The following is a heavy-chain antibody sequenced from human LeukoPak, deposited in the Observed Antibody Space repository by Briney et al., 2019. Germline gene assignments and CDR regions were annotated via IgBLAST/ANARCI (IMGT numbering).Heavy chain of an antibody. V-gene: IGHV3-74*01. CDR1: GFTFSSHW. D-gene: IGHD3-16*01. CDR2: INNDGGVT. CDR3: ARRGQGAVDY. J-gene: IGHJ4*02. Sequence: PGGSLRLSCAASGFTFSSHWMHWVRQAPGKGLVWVSFINNDGGVTSYADSVKGRFTISRDNAKNTLYLQINSLRAEDTAMYYCARRGQGAVDYWGPGTLVTVSS.